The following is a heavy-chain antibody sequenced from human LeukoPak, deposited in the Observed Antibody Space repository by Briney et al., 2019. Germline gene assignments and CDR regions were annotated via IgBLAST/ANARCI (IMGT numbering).Heavy chain of an antibody. CDR3: ARSGQLWLSSHDY. Sequence: PGRSLRLSCAASGFTFSSYAMHWVRQAPAKGLEWVAVISYDGSIKFYADSVKGRLTISRDNSKNTLYVQMNSLRAEDTAVYYCARSGQLWLSSHDYWGQGTLVTVSS. V-gene: IGHV3-30-3*01. CDR2: ISYDGSIK. CDR1: GFTFSSYA. J-gene: IGHJ4*02. D-gene: IGHD5-18*01.